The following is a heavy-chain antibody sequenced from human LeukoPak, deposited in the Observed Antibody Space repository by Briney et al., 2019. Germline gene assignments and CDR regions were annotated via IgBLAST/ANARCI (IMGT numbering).Heavy chain of an antibody. J-gene: IGHJ1*01. CDR2: ISYDGSSK. D-gene: IGHD6-13*01. CDR3: ARSYSSSWHDSYFQH. Sequence: GGSLRLSCAASGFTFSRYAVHWVRQAPGKGLEWVAIISYDGSSKYYADSVKGRFTISRDNSKNTLYLQMNSLRAEDTALYYCARSYSSSWHDSYFQHWGQGTLVIVSS. V-gene: IGHV3-30*04. CDR1: GFTFSRYA.